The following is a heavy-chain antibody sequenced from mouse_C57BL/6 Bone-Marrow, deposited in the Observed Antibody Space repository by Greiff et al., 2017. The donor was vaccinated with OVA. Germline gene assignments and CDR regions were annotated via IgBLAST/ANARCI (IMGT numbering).Heavy chain of an antibody. Sequence: VQLQQPGAELVRPGSSVKLSCKASGYTFTSYWMHWVKQRPIQGLEWIGNIDPSDSETHYNQKFKDKATLTVDKSSSTAYMQLSSLTSEDSAVYDCARSSNWDRFAYWGQGTLVTVSA. D-gene: IGHD4-1*01. CDR2: IDPSDSET. CDR3: ARSSNWDRFAY. CDR1: GYTFTSYW. V-gene: IGHV1-52*01. J-gene: IGHJ3*01.